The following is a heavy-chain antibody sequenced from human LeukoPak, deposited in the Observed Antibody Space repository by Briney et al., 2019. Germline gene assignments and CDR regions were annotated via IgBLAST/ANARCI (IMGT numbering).Heavy chain of an antibody. CDR1: GFTFDEYG. Sequence: GSLRLSCAASGFTFDEYGMSWVRQAQGKGLEWVADIKQDGSEKYYVDSVKGRFTISRQNAKKSLFLQMNSLRAEDTAVYYCARHRNGGSQDDAFDIWGQGTMVTVSS. CDR2: IKQDGSEK. J-gene: IGHJ3*02. CDR3: ARHRNGGSQDDAFDI. D-gene: IGHD2-15*01. V-gene: IGHV3-7*01.